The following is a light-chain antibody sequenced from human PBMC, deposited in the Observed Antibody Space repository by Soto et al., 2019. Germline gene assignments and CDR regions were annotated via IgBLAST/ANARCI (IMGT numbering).Light chain of an antibody. Sequence: QSALAQPASVSGSPGQSITISCTGTSSDLAIYNYVSWYQQQPGKAPKLMIYEVTNRPSGLSNRFSGSKSGSTASLTISGLQAGDEADYYCSSYTSSNTLVFGTGTKVTVL. CDR2: EVT. J-gene: IGLJ1*01. CDR3: SSYTSSNTLV. V-gene: IGLV2-14*01. CDR1: SSDLAIYNY.